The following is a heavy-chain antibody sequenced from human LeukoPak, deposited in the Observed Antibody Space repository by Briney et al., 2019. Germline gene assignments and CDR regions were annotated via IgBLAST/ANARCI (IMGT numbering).Heavy chain of an antibody. CDR3: ARDMRPNQLLFNWFDP. Sequence: SETLSLICTVSHGSINNYYWSWIRQAPGKGLEWIGNIFHSGGPRYNPSLKSRVTISVDTSKKQFSLNLRSVTAADTAVYFCARDMRPNQLLFNWFDPWGQGTLVIVSS. D-gene: IGHD2-2*01. CDR1: HGSINNYY. V-gene: IGHV4-59*01. J-gene: IGHJ5*02. CDR2: IFHSGGP.